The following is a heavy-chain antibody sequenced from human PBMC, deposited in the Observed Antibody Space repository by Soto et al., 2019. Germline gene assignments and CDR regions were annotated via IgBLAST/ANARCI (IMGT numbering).Heavy chain of an antibody. CDR2: IFHDGTA. D-gene: IGHD3-10*01. J-gene: IGHJ4*02. V-gene: IGHV4-4*02. Sequence: QVKLQESGPGLATPSGTLSLTCAVSGVSISSGNWWTWVRQSPQRGLEYIGEIFHDGTANYYPSFERRVAISVDTSKNQFSLKLTSVTAADTAIHFCARLVYDTRLNYMYFDFWGQGTLVTVSS. CDR1: GVSISSGNW. CDR3: ARLVYDTRLNYMYFDF.